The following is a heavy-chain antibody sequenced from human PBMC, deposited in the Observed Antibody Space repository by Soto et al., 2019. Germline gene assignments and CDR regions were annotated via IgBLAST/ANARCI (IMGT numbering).Heavy chain of an antibody. D-gene: IGHD3-16*01. CDR2: IYYSGST. Sequence: KPSETLSLTCTVSGGSISSSSYYWGWIRQPPGKGLEWIGSIYYSGSTYYNPSLKSRVTISVDTSKNQFSLKLSSVTAADTAVYYCARLGDFDYWGQGTLVTVSS. V-gene: IGHV4-39*01. J-gene: IGHJ4*02. CDR3: ARLGDFDY. CDR1: GGSISSSSYY.